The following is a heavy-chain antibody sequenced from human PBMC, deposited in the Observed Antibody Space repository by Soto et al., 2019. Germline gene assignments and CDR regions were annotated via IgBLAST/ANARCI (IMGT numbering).Heavy chain of an antibody. CDR3: ARNTSARNFEY. V-gene: IGHV4-38-2*02. Sequence: PSETLSLTCTVSISPINSRYYWGWIRQTPGKGLEWVASIYHSGSTHYNPSLKSRATISVDTSNNQFSLRLSSVTAADTAIYYCARNTSARNFEYWGQGTQVTVSS. D-gene: IGHD2-2*01. J-gene: IGHJ4*02. CDR2: IYHSGST. CDR1: ISPINSRYY.